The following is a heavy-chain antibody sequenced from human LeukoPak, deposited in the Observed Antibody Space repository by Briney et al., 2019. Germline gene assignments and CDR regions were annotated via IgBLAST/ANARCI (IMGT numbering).Heavy chain of an antibody. CDR2: ISGSGGST. CDR3: AKGKQWLAFLDY. D-gene: IGHD6-19*01. V-gene: IGHV3-23*01. Sequence: QSGGSLRLSCAASGFTFSTYAMSWVRQAPGKGLEWVSTISGSGGSTYYADSVKGRFTISRDNSKNTLHLQMNSLRAEDTAVYYCAKGKQWLAFLDYWGQGTLVTVSS. J-gene: IGHJ4*02. CDR1: GFTFSTYA.